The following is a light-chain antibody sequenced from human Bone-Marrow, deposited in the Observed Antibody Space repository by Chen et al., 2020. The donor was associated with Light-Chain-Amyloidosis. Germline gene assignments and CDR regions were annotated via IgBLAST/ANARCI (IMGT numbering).Light chain of an antibody. V-gene: IGKV3-15*01. J-gene: IGKJ4*01. CDR3: QQRNNWPLT. Sequence: EIVMTPSPATLSVSPAESATLSCRASQNINNTFAWYQQKPGQAPRLLMHGASTRATGIPARFSGSGSGTEFTLTISSLQPEDFTVYYCQQRNNWPLTFGGGTKVEI. CDR1: QNINNT. CDR2: GAS.